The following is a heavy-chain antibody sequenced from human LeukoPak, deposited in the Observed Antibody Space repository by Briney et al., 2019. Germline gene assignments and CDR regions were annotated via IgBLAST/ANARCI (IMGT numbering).Heavy chain of an antibody. D-gene: IGHD3-3*01. V-gene: IGHV4-38-2*02. Sequence: SETLSLTCTVSGYSISSSYYWGWIRQPPGKGLEWIGSIYHSGSTYYNPSLKSRVTISVDRSKNQFSLKLSSVTAADTAVYYCARAPLADYDFWSGPGAFDYWGQGTLVTVSS. J-gene: IGHJ4*02. CDR3: ARAPLADYDFWSGPGAFDY. CDR2: IYHSGST. CDR1: GYSISSSYY.